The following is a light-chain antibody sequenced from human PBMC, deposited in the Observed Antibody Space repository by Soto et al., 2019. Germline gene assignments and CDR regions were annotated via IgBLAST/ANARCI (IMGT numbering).Light chain of an antibody. CDR2: GAS. CDR3: QHYNNWPPWT. CDR1: QSVSSN. V-gene: IGKV3-15*01. J-gene: IGKJ1*01. Sequence: EIVMTQSPATLSVSPGERATLSCRASQSVSSNLAWYQQKPGQAPRLLIYGASTRATGIPARFSDSGSGTEFTLTLSSLQSEDFAVYYCQHYNNWPPWTFGQGTKVEIK.